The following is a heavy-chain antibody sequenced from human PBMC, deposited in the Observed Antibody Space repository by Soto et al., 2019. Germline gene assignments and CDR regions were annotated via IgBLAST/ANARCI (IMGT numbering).Heavy chain of an antibody. CDR1: GFTFSNAW. J-gene: IGHJ4*02. CDR3: TTHLPYYYDSSGYLGDFDY. D-gene: IGHD3-22*01. CDR2: IKSKTDGGTT. V-gene: IGHV3-15*07. Sequence: GGSLRLSCAASGFTFSNAWMNWVRQAPGKGLEWVGRIKSKTDGGTTDYAAPVKGRFTISRDDSKNTLYLQMNSLKTEDTAVYYCTTHLPYYYDSSGYLGDFDYWGQGTLVTVSS.